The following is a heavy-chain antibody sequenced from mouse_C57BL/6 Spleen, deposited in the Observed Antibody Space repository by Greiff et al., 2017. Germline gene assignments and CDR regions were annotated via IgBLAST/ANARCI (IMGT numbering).Heavy chain of an antibody. D-gene: IGHD1-1*01. V-gene: IGHV1-19*01. CDR2: INPYNGGT. Sequence: EVQLQQSGPVLVKPGASVKMSCKASGYTFTDYYMNWVKQSHGKSLEWIGVINPYNGGTSYNQKFKGKATLTVDKSSSTAYLELNSLTSEDSAVYYCARDSSFTTVVAFDYWGQGTTLTVSS. CDR3: ARDSSFTTVVAFDY. CDR1: GYTFTDYY. J-gene: IGHJ2*01.